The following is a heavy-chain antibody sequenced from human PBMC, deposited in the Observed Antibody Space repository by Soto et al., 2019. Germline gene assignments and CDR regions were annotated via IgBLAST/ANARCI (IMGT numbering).Heavy chain of an antibody. CDR2: INPSGGST. CDR1: GYTFTSNS. D-gene: IGHD3-3*01. V-gene: IGHV1-46*01. CDR3: ARVGGSSFWSGYYGSPPLDY. Sequence: SVELSSKAPGYTFTSNSLHWVRHDPGQGLEWMGIINPSGGSTSYAQKFQGRVTMTRDTSTSTVYMELSSLRSEDTAVYYCARVGGSSFWSGYYGSPPLDYWGQGTLVTVSS. J-gene: IGHJ4*02.